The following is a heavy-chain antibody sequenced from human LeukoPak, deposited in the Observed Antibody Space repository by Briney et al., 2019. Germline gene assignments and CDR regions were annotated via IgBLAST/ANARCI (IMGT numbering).Heavy chain of an antibody. CDR3: AAFYSNHYEGVYFDY. Sequence: SVKVSCKASGGTFSSYAISWVRQAPGQGLEWMGGIIPIFGTANYAQKFQGRVTITTDESTSTAYMELSSLRSEDTAVYYCAAFYSNHYEGVYFDYWGQGTLVTVSS. J-gene: IGHJ4*02. CDR2: IIPIFGTA. CDR1: GGTFSSYA. D-gene: IGHD4-11*01. V-gene: IGHV1-69*05.